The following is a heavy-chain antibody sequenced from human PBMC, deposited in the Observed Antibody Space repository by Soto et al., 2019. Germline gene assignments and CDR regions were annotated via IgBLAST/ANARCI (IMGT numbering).Heavy chain of an antibody. CDR2: IKQDGSEK. Sequence: GGSLRLSCAASGFTFSSYWMSWVRQAPGKGLEWVANIKQDGSEKYYVDSVKGRFTISRDNAKNSRYLQVNSLRAEDTAVYYCARDVVVVPAAVQLDDYWGQGTLVTVSS. J-gene: IGHJ4*02. D-gene: IGHD2-2*01. CDR1: GFTFSSYW. V-gene: IGHV3-7*01. CDR3: ARDVVVVPAAVQLDDY.